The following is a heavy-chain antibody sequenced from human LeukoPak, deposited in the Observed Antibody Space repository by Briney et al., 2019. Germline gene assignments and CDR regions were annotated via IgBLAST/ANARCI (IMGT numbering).Heavy chain of an antibody. Sequence: GGSPRLSCAASGFSLSDYYMSWMRQPPGKGLEWVSYISSSRNIIYYADSVKGRFTISRDNAKNSLYLQMNSLRAEDTAVYYCATISEPTRAFDIWGQGTMVTVSS. V-gene: IGHV3-11*01. CDR2: ISSSRNII. J-gene: IGHJ3*02. CDR3: ATISEPTRAFDI. CDR1: GFSLSDYY. D-gene: IGHD3-9*01.